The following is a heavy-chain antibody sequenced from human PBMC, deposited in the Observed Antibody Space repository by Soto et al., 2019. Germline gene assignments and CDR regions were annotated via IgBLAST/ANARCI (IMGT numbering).Heavy chain of an antibody. CDR2: IDNSGST. D-gene: IGHD3-3*01. V-gene: IGHV4-4*07. J-gene: IGHJ4*02. CDR3: ARGGQDFWSGPFDY. Sequence: PWETLSLTCTVSAGSISNYFCNWIRQPAGKGLEWIGRIDNSGSTNYNPSLKSRVTMSSDTSRNQFSPKLNSVTAADTAVYYCARGGQDFWSGPFDYWGQGALVTVSS. CDR1: AGSISNYF.